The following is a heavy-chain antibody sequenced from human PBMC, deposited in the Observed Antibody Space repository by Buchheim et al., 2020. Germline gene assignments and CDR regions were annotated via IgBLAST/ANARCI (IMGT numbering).Heavy chain of an antibody. J-gene: IGHJ4*02. CDR3: ARSSGFWSGYSYFDY. V-gene: IGHV4-39*01. CDR2: IYYSGST. CDR1: GGSISSSSYY. D-gene: IGHD3-3*01. Sequence: QLQLQESGPGLVKPSETLSLTCTVSGGSISSSSYYWGWIRQPPGKGLEWIGSIYYSGSTYYNPSLKSRVTISVDTSKNQFSLSLSSVTAADTAVYYCARSSGFWSGYSYFDYWGQGTL.